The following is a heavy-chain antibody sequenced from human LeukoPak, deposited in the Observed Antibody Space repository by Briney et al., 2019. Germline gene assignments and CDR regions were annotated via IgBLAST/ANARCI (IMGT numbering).Heavy chain of an antibody. CDR3: ATGVDWNYNY. D-gene: IGHD1-7*01. CDR2: ISYDGSNK. CDR1: GFTFSSYA. J-gene: IGHJ4*02. Sequence: PGRSLRLSCAASGFTFSSYAMHWVRQAPGKGLEWVAVISYDGSNKYYADSVKGRFTISRDNSKNTLYLQMNSLRAEDTAVYYCATGVDWNYNYWGQGTLVTVSS. V-gene: IGHV3-30-3*01.